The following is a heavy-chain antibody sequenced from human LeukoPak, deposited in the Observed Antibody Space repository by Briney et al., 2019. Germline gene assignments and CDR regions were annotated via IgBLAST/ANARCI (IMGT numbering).Heavy chain of an antibody. J-gene: IGHJ5*02. D-gene: IGHD3-22*01. CDR2: ISSNGGST. Sequence: HAGGSLRLSCAASGFTFSSYAMHWVRQAPGKGLEYVSAISSNGGSTYYANSVKGRFTISRDNSKNTLYLQMGSLRAEDMAVYYCARDSYDSSGKNWFDPWGQGTLVTVSS. CDR1: GFTFSSYA. CDR3: ARDSYDSSGKNWFDP. V-gene: IGHV3-64*01.